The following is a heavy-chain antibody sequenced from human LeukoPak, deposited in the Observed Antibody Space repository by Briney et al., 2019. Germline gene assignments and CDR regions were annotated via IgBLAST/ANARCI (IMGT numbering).Heavy chain of an antibody. CDR1: GGSFSGHY. D-gene: IGHD5-18*01. Sequence: ETLSLTCAVYGGSFSGHYWTWIRQPPGKGLEWIGEINHSGSTNYNPSLKSRVTISVDTSKNQFSLKLSSVTAADTAVYYCARDSIQLWLSDYWGQGTLVTVSS. CDR2: INHSGST. J-gene: IGHJ4*02. V-gene: IGHV4-34*01. CDR3: ARDSIQLWLSDY.